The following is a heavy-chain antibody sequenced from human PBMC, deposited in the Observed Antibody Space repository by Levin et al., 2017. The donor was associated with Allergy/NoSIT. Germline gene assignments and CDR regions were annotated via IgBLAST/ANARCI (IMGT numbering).Heavy chain of an antibody. CDR2: IFYTGST. D-gene: IGHD3-10*01. V-gene: IGHV4-39*01. CDR3: ARQDPDLYGSGSYRFDY. J-gene: IGHJ4*02. Sequence: SETLSLTCTVSGGSITYSRYYWGWIRQPPGKGLEWIGSIFYTGSTYYNPSLRSRVTMSVDTSKNQFSLKLSSVTAADTAVYYCARQDPDLYGSGSYRFDYWGQGNLVTVSS. CDR1: GGSITYSRYY.